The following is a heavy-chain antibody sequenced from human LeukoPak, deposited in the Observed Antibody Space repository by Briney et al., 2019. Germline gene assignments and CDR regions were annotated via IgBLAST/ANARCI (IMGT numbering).Heavy chain of an antibody. V-gene: IGHV4-59*01. D-gene: IGHD5-18*01. CDR2: IYYSGST. CDR1: GGSISSYY. J-gene: IGHJ6*03. Sequence: SETLSLTCTVSGGSISSYYWSWIRQPPGKELEWIGYIYYSGSTNYNPSLKSRVTMSVDTSKNQFSLKLSSVTAADTAVYYCARVGYSQGWRGRGYYYMDVWGKGTTVTISS. CDR3: ARVGYSQGWRGRGYYYMDV.